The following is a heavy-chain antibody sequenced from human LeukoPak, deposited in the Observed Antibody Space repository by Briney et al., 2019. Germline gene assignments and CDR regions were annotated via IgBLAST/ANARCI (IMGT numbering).Heavy chain of an antibody. D-gene: IGHD6-19*01. J-gene: IGHJ4*02. CDR1: GFTVSTYA. V-gene: IGHV3-23*01. CDR3: AKHPGTAVAGTGY. CDR2: ISGSGGSS. Sequence: GGSLRLSCAASGFTVSTYAMNWVRQAPGKGLEWVSAISGSGGSSFYADSVKGRFTISRDNSKNTLYLQMNSLRAEDTAVYYCAKHPGTAVAGTGYWGQGTLVTVSS.